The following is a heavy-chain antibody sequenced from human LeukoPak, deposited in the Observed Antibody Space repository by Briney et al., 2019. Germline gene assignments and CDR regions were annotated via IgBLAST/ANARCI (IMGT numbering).Heavy chain of an antibody. J-gene: IGHJ5*02. D-gene: IGHD2-15*01. CDR2: INWNGGST. V-gene: IGHV3-20*04. Sequence: GGSLRLSCAASGFTFDDYGMSLVRQAPGEGLEWVSGINWNGGSTGYADSVKGRFTISRDNAKNSLYLQMNSLRAEDTALYYCARDRGYCSGGSCYLESPDPNWFDPWGQGTLVTVSS. CDR3: ARDRGYCSGGSCYLESPDPNWFDP. CDR1: GFTFDDYG.